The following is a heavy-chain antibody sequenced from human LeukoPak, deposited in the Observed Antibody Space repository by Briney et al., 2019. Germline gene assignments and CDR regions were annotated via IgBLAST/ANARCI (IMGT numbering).Heavy chain of an antibody. J-gene: IGHJ4*02. CDR1: GGSISSYY. D-gene: IGHD4-17*01. V-gene: IGHV4-59*01. CDR3: ARATYGSVFFDY. Sequence: SETPSLTCTVSGGSISSYYWSWIRQPPGKGLEWIGYIYSSGSTNYNPSLKSRVTISVDTSKNQFSLKLSSVTAADTALYYCARATYGSVFFDYWGQGTLVTVSS. CDR2: IYSSGST.